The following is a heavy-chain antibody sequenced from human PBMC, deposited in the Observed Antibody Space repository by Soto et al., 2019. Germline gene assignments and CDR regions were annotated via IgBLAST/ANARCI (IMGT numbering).Heavy chain of an antibody. Sequence: GGSLSLSCAASGFTVSTNFMTWVRQAPGKGLEWVSVIYSGGSTFYADSVKGRFTITRDNSENTLYFQMNSLRAEDTALYYCARAKMQLWPNYYDDGLDVWGQGTTVTVSS. V-gene: IGHV3-66*01. CDR1: GFTVSTNF. J-gene: IGHJ6*02. CDR2: IYSGGST. D-gene: IGHD5-18*01. CDR3: ARAKMQLWPNYYDDGLDV.